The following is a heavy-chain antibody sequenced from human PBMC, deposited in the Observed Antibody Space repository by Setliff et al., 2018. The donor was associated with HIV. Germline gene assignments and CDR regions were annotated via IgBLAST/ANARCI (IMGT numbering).Heavy chain of an antibody. CDR1: GYTFTNYD. J-gene: IGHJ5*02. D-gene: IGHD3-3*01. CDR2: MNPHTGDT. Sequence: ASVKVSCKASGYTFTNYDVNWVRQATGQGLEWLGWMNPHTGDTGHAQKFQGRVTLTTNVSINTAYMELTSLGTEDTAVYYCARGGMGYTFRRGYSPFRAPWFDPWGQGTLVTVSS. CDR3: ARGGMGYTFRRGYSPFRAPWFDP. V-gene: IGHV1-8*02.